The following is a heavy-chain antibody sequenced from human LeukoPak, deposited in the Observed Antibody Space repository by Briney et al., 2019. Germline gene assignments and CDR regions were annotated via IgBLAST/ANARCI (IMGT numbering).Heavy chain of an antibody. J-gene: IGHJ4*02. V-gene: IGHV7-4-1*02. CDR1: GYTFTSYA. CDR3: ARDGNLDDFWSGYRY. CDR2: INTNTGNP. D-gene: IGHD3-3*01. Sequence: GASVKVSCKGSGYTFTSYAMNWVRQAPGQGLEWMGWINTNTGNPTYAQGFTGRFVFSLDTSVSTAYLQISSLKAEDTAVYYCARDGNLDDFWSGYRYWGQGTLVTVSS.